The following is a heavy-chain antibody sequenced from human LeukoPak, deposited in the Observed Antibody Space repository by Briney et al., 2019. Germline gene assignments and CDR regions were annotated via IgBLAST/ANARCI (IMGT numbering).Heavy chain of an antibody. CDR1: GFTFRSYS. V-gene: IGHV3-48*04. Sequence: GGSLRLSCAASGFTFRSYSMNWVRQAPGKGLEWVSYISDSISTRYYADSVKGRFTISRDNAKNSLYLQMNSLRAEDTAVYYCARDLAGSYFDEWAYYYGMDVWGQGTTVTVSS. CDR3: ARDLAGSYFDEWAYYYGMDV. J-gene: IGHJ6*02. D-gene: IGHD3-9*01. CDR2: ISDSISTR.